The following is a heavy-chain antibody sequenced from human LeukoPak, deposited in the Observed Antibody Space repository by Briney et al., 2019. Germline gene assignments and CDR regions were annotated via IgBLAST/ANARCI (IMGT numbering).Heavy chain of an antibody. CDR2: IYSGGST. V-gene: IGHV3-66*01. J-gene: IGHJ4*02. D-gene: IGHD3-9*01. CDR1: GLTFSSYA. CDR3: ARGDDWLFCFDY. Sequence: GGSLRLSCAASGLTFSSYAMSWVRQAPGKGLEWVSVIYSGGSTYYADSVKGRFTISRDNSKNTLYLQMNSLRAEDTAVYYCARGDDWLFCFDYWGQGTLVTVSS.